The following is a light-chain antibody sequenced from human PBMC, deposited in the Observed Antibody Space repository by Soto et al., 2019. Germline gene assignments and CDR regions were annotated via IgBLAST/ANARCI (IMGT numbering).Light chain of an antibody. CDR3: SSYRSSSTRVV. CDR2: DVS. J-gene: IGLJ2*01. CDR1: SSDIGGYNY. Sequence: QSVLTQPASVSGSPGQSITISCTGTSSDIGGYNYVSWYQHYPGKAPKLMIYDVSSRPSGVSNRFSGSKSGNTASLTISGLQAEDEADYYCSSYRSSSTRVVFGVGTKLTVL. V-gene: IGLV2-14*03.